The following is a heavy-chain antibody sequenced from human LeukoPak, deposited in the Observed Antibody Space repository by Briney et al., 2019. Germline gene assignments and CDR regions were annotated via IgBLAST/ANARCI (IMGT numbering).Heavy chain of an antibody. CDR1: GFTFNTYS. V-gene: IGHV3-21*06. J-gene: IGHJ4*02. CDR2: IDSSSGYM. Sequence: KPGGSLRLSCAASGFTFNTYSMNWARQAPGKGLEWVSSIDSSSGYMFYADSVKGRFTISRDNAENSLYLQMNSLRAEDTAVYYCARGLDNYGYKFDYWGQGTLVTVSS. CDR3: ARGLDNYGYKFDY. D-gene: IGHD5-18*01.